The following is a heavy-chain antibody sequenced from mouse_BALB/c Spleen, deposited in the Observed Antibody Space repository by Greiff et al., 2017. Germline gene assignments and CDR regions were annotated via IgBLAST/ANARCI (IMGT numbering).Heavy chain of an antibody. V-gene: IGHV5-12-1*01. CDR1: GFAFSSYT. Sequence: EVQLVESGGGLLKPGGSLKLSCAASGFAFSSYTMSWVRQTPEKRLEWVASISSGGGSTYYPDTVKGRFTISRDNAKNTLYLQMSSLKSEDTAMYYCARYGLYRFYFDCGGQGTTLTVS. D-gene: IGHD2-14*01. CDR3: ARYGLYRFYFDC. J-gene: IGHJ2*01. CDR2: ISSGGGST.